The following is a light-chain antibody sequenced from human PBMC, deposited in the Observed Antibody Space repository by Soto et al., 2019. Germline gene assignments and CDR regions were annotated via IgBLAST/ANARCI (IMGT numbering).Light chain of an antibody. CDR1: QSVNSN. Sequence: EIVMTQSPATLSVSPGERATLSCRASQSVNSNLAWYQQKPGQAPRLLIYGASTRAAGIPARFSGSGSGTEFSLTISSLQSADFAVYYGQQYNNRPPDTFGQGTKLEIK. V-gene: IGKV3-15*01. J-gene: IGKJ2*01. CDR2: GAS. CDR3: QQYNNRPPDT.